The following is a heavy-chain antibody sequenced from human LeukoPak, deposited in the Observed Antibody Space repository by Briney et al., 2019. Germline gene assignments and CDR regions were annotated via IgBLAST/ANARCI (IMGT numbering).Heavy chain of an antibody. J-gene: IGHJ4*02. V-gene: IGHV1-8*02. CDR1: GYTFTSYG. D-gene: IGHD1-26*01. CDR3: ARGGELLGVNDY. Sequence: ASVKVSCKASGYTFTSYGISWVRQAPGQGLEWMGWMNPNSGNTGYAQKFQGRVTMTRNTSISTAYMELSSLRSEDTAVYYCARGGELLGVNDYWGQGTLVTVSS. CDR2: MNPNSGNT.